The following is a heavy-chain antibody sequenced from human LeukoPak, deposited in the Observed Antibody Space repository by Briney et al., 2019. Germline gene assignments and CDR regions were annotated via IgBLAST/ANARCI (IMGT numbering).Heavy chain of an antibody. CDR1: GFTFSSYG. J-gene: IGHJ3*02. Sequence: GGSLRLSCAASGFTFSSYGMHWVRQAPGKGLEWVAVIWYGGSNKYYADSVKGRFTISRDNSKNTLYLQMNSLRAEDTAVYYCAKGNSLTGTTESAFDIWGQGTMVTVSS. CDR3: AKGNSLTGTTESAFDI. V-gene: IGHV3-30*02. D-gene: IGHD1-7*01. CDR2: IWYGGSNK.